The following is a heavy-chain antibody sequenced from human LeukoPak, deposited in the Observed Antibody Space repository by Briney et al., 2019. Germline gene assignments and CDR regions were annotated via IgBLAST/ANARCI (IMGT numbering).Heavy chain of an antibody. Sequence: GGSLRLSCAASGFTFSSYSMNWVRQAPGKGLEWVSSISSSSSYIYYADSVKGRFTISRDNAKNSLYLQMDSLRAEDTAVYYCARERAPGEMATTIAFDYWGQGTLVTVSS. CDR2: ISSSSSYI. D-gene: IGHD5-24*01. V-gene: IGHV3-21*01. J-gene: IGHJ4*02. CDR1: GFTFSSYS. CDR3: ARERAPGEMATTIAFDY.